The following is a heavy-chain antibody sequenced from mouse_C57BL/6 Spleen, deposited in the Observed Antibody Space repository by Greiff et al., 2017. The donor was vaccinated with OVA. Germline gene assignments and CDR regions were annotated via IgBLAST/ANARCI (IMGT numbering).Heavy chain of an antibody. V-gene: IGHV5-4*01. D-gene: IGHD1-1*01. Sequence: EVNVVESGGGLVKPGGSLKLSCAASGFTFSSYAMSWVRQTPEKRLEWVATISDGGSYTYYPDNVKGRFTISRDNAKNNLYLQMSHLNSEDTAMYYCARDDYYPFAYWGQGTLVTVSA. CDR1: GFTFSSYA. J-gene: IGHJ3*01. CDR2: ISDGGSYT. CDR3: ARDDYYPFAY.